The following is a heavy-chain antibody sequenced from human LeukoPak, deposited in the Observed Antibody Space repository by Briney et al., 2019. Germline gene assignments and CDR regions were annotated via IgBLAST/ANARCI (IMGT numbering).Heavy chain of an antibody. CDR3: ARGEQTMIPDNWFDP. CDR1: GFTFTSSA. D-gene: IGHD3-22*01. J-gene: IGHJ5*02. Sequence: SVKVSCKASGFTFTSSAVQWVRQARGQRLEWIGWIVVGSGNTNYAQKFQGRVTMTRDTSTSTVYMELSSLRSEDTAVYYCARGEQTMIPDNWFDPWGQGTLVTVSS. CDR2: IVVGSGNT. V-gene: IGHV1-58*01.